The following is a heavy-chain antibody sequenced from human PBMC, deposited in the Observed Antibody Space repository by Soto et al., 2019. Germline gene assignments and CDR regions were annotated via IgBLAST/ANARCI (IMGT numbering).Heavy chain of an antibody. J-gene: IGHJ6*02. V-gene: IGHV3-33*08. Sequence: GGSLTLSCAASGFTFSDYGMHWVRQAPGKGLEWVAAIWYDGSGKHYVGSVKGRFAISRDNSKDTLYLQMNSLGAEDTAVYYWWRGVWEIVVVTAGVPLGAGMDVWGQGTTVTVSS. CDR3: WRGVWEIVVVTAGVPLGAGMDV. CDR2: IWYDGSGK. CDR1: GFTFSDYG. D-gene: IGHD2-2*01.